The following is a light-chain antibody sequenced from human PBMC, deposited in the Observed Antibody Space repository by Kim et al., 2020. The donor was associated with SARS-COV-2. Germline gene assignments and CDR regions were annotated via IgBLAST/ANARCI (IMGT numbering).Light chain of an antibody. Sequence: PGQSATLSSTDTSSAGCAHKFVSWYQHHPSNAPKLLIYEVTKRPSGVPDRFSGSKSANTASLTVYGLQAEDEGDYYCSSYVGNNVLFGGGTQLTVL. CDR1: SSAGCAHKF. CDR2: EVT. V-gene: IGLV2-8*01. CDR3: SSYVGNNVL. J-gene: IGLJ2*01.